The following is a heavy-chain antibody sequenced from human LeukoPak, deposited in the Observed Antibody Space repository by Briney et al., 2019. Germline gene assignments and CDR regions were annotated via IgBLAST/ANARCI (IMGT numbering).Heavy chain of an antibody. CDR2: VYYSGSA. CDR1: GGSVGSGTYY. CDR3: ARKLITNNAWYYFDY. J-gene: IGHJ4*02. V-gene: IGHV4-39*07. Sequence: SETLSLTCTVSGGSVGSGTYYWSWIRQSPGKGLEWIGNVYYSGSAYYNPSLKSRVTMSVDTSKNQFSLKLSSVTAADTAVYYCARKLITNNAWYYFDYWGQGTLVTVSS. D-gene: IGHD1-20*01.